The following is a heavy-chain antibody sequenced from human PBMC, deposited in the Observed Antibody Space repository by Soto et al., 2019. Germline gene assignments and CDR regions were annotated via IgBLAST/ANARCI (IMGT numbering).Heavy chain of an antibody. J-gene: IGHJ4*02. Sequence: SETLSLTCAVYGGSFSGYYWTWIRQPPGTGLEWIGEINHSGSTNYNPSLKSRVTISVDTSKDQFSLKLTSVTAADTAVYYCARDKIPGLFDYWGQGTLVTVSS. V-gene: IGHV4-34*01. CDR3: ARDKIPGLFDY. CDR2: INHSGST. CDR1: GGSFSGYY.